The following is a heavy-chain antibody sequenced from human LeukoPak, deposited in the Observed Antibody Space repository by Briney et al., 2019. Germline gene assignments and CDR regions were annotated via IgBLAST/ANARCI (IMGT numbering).Heavy chain of an antibody. D-gene: IGHD4-11*01. J-gene: IGHJ4*02. CDR2: ISWNSGSI. CDR1: GFTFDDYA. Sequence: PGGSLRLSCAASGFTFDDYAVHCVRQAPGKGLEWVSGISWNSGSIGYADSVKGRFTISRDNAKNSLYLQMNSLRAEDTDLYYCAKDLGMTTVTTFDYWGQGTLVTVSS. V-gene: IGHV3-9*01. CDR3: AKDLGMTTVTTFDY.